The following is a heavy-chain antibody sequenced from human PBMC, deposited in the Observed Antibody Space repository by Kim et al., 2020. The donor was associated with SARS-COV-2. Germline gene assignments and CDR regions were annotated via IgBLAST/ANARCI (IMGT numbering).Heavy chain of an antibody. CDR2: INTNTGNP. CDR3: AREYSGRALWLYSRYFDY. Sequence: ASVKVSCKASGYTFTSYAMNWVRQAPGQGLEWMGWINTNTGNPTYAQGFTGRFVFSLDTSVSTAYLQISSLKAEDTAVYYCAREYSGRALWLYSRYFDYWGQGTLVTVSS. J-gene: IGHJ4*02. V-gene: IGHV7-4-1*02. D-gene: IGHD3-16*01. CDR1: GYTFTSYA.